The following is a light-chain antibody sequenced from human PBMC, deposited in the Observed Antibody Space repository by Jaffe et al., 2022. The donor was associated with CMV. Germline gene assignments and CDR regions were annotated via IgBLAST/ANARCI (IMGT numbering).Light chain of an antibody. Sequence: EIVMTQSPATLSVSPGERATLSCRASRSLSGNLAWYQQKPGQAPRLLIYDASTRATGVPARFSGSGSETEFTLTISSLQSEDFAVYYCQQYSAWQSFGGGTKVEIK. V-gene: IGKV3-15*01. CDR2: DAS. CDR1: RSLSGN. CDR3: QQYSAWQS. J-gene: IGKJ4*01.